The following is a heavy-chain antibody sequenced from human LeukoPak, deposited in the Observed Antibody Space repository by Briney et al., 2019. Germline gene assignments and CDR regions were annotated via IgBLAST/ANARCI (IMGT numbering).Heavy chain of an antibody. CDR3: ARECGDDCYSRSYYYYYYMDV. V-gene: IGHV1-46*01. CDR2: INPSGGST. J-gene: IGHJ6*03. D-gene: IGHD2-21*02. CDR1: GYTFTSYY. Sequence: ASVKVSCKASGYTFTSYYMHWVRQAPGQGLEWMGIINPSGGSTSYAQKFQGRVTMTRDTSTSTVYMELSSLRSEDTAVYYCARECGDDCYSRSYYYYYYMDVWGKGTTVAISS.